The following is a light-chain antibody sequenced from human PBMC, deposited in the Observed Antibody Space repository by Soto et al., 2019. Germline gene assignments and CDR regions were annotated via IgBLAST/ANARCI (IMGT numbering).Light chain of an antibody. V-gene: IGKV3-15*01. CDR2: GAS. CDR1: QSVGNN. CDR3: QQYIRWPLT. J-gene: IGKJ4*01. Sequence: EIVMTQSPATLSVSPGERATLSCRASQSVGNNLAWYQQKPGQAPRLLIHGASIRATGVPARFSGSGSGTEFTLTISSLQSEDFAVYYCQQYIRWPLTFGGGTKVDIK.